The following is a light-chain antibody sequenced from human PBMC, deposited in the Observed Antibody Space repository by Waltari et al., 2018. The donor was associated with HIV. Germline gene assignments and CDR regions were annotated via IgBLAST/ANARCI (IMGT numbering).Light chain of an antibody. V-gene: IGLV3-10*01. J-gene: IGLJ3*02. CDR1: KLGDTY. CDR2: EDT. CDR3: YSIDSSANHWV. Sequence: SYELTQSPSVSVSPGQTASITCSGDKLGDTYVSWYQQKPGQSPVLVIYEDTKRPSGIPERFSGSISGTTATLTIGGAHVDDEGDYFCYSIDSSANHWVFGGGTKLTVL.